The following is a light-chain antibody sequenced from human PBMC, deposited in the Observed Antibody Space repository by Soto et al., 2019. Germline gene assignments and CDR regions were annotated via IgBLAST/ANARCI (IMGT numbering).Light chain of an antibody. CDR2: DVS. Sequence: QSALTQPASVSGSPGQSIAISYTGTSSDVGGYNYVSWYQQHPGKAPKLMIYDVSNRPSGVSNRFSGSKSGNTASLTISGLQAEDEADYYCSSYTTSSTLENVLFGGGTKVTVL. V-gene: IGLV2-14*03. CDR1: SSDVGGYNY. J-gene: IGLJ2*01. CDR3: SSYTTSSTLENVL.